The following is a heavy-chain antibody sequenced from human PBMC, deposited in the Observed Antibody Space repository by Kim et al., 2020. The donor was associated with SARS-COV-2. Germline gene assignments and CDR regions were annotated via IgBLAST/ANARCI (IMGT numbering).Heavy chain of an antibody. CDR3: ARDPGYFYEIFVGWRRPRFGP. D-gene: IGHD5-12*01. CDR1: GYTFPDNG. Sequence: ASVKVSCKASGYTFPDNGITWVRQAPGQGFEWLGWINAHNGNTDYAQKFQDRVSMTTDIATTTAYMELRSLRSDDTAVYYCARDPGYFYEIFVGWRRPRFGPWGQGTRVTVSS. V-gene: IGHV1-18*04. J-gene: IGHJ5*02. CDR2: INAHNGNT.